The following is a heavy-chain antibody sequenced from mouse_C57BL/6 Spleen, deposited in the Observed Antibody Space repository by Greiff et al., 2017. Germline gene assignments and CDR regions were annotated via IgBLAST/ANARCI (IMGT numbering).Heavy chain of an antibody. V-gene: IGHV1-19*01. CDR2: INPYNGGT. J-gene: IGHJ3*01. D-gene: IGHD1-1*01. CDR1: GYTFTDYY. Sequence: VQLQQSGPVLVKPGASVKMSCKASGYTFTDYYMNWVKQSHGKSLEWIGVINPYNGGTSYNQKFKGKATLTVDKSSSTAYMELNSLTSEESAVYDSERWGYGSSYGFAYWGQGRLVTVAA. CDR3: ERWGYGSSYGFAY.